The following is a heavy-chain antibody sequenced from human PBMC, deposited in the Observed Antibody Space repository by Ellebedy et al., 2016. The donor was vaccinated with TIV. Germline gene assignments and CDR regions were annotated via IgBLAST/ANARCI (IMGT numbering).Heavy chain of an antibody. CDR1: GFTFSSYG. V-gene: IGHV3-30*03. CDR2: IAYDGSKN. J-gene: IGHJ4*02. Sequence: GESLKISCAASGFTFSSYGMRWVRQAPGKGLEWVAVIAYDGSKNYYADYVKGRFTISRDNSKNTLYLQMNSLRAEDTAVYYCARDHGARQGYCSGCSCWEDYFDYWGQGTLVTVSS. D-gene: IGHD2-15*01. CDR3: ARDHGARQGYCSGCSCWEDYFDY.